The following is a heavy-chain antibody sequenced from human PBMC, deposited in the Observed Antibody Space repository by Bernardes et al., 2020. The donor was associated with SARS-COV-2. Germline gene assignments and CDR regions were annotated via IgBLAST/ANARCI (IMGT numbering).Heavy chain of an antibody. CDR2: ISSNGVST. D-gene: IGHD1-26*01. V-gene: IGHV3-64*02. CDR1: GFTFSDYS. Sequence: GGSLRLSCVASGFTFSDYSMNWVRQAPGKGLKYVAGISSNGVSTTYADSVKGRVTISRDNFKNTLYLQMGSLRPEDMAVYYCARPTAGSKFDPWGQGTLGTVSS. J-gene: IGHJ5*02. CDR3: ARPTAGSKFDP.